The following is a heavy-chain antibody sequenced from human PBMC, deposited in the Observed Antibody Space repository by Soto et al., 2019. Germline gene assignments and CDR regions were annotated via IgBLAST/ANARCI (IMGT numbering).Heavy chain of an antibody. J-gene: IGHJ6*02. CDR2: IKSKTDGGTT. V-gene: IGHV3-15*07. D-gene: IGHD1-26*01. CDR3: TTVAVGADVIYYGMDV. CDR1: GFTFSNAW. Sequence: EVQLVESGGGLVKPGGSLRLSCAASGFTFSNAWMNWVRLAPGKGLEWVGRIKSKTDGGTTDYAAPVKGRFTISRDDSKNTLYLQMNSLQTEDTAVYYCTTVAVGADVIYYGMDVWGQGTTVTFSS.